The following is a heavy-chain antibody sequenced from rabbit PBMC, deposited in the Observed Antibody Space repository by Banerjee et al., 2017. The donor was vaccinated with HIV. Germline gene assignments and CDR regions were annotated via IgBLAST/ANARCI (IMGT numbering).Heavy chain of an antibody. Sequence: QEQVVESGGGLVQPEGSLTLTCTASGFSFSSSYYMCWVRQAPGKGLEWIGCIDTGSDSTYYATWAKGRFTISKLSTTVTLQMTSLTAADTATYFCARPYSSYSYAINLWGPGTLVTVS. V-gene: IGHV1S45*01. CDR2: IDTGSDST. D-gene: IGHD8-1*01. J-gene: IGHJ4*01. CDR1: GFSFSSSYY. CDR3: ARPYSSYSYAINL.